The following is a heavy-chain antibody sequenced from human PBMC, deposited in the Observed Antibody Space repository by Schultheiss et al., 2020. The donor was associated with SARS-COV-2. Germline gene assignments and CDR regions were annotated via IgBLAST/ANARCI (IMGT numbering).Heavy chain of an antibody. CDR2: INHSGST. Sequence: SQTLSLTCAVYGGSFSGYYWSWIRQPPGKGLEWIGEINHSGSTNYNPSLKSRVTISVDTSKNQFSLKLSSVTAADTAVYYCARPLDYMEDVWGKGTTVTVSS. D-gene: IGHD4-11*01. CDR1: GGSFSGYY. J-gene: IGHJ6*04. V-gene: IGHV4-34*01. CDR3: ARPLDYMEDV.